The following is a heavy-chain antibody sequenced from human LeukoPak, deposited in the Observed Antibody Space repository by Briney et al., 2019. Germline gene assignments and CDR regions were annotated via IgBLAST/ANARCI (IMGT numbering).Heavy chain of an antibody. Sequence: SVKVSCKATSYGVSWVRQAPGQGLEWMGWISLYNGDTNYAQKFQGRLTMTTDTSTRTAYMELRSLTSDDTAVYYCARGHGGFDYWGQGTLVTVSS. V-gene: IGHV1-18*01. CDR3: ARGHGGFDY. CDR1: SYG. D-gene: IGHD5-24*01. J-gene: IGHJ4*02. CDR2: ISLYNGDT.